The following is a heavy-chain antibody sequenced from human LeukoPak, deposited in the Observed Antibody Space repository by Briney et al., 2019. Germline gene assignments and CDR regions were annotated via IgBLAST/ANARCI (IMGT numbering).Heavy chain of an antibody. Sequence: SETLSLTCTVSGGSISSSSYYWGWIRQPPGKGLEWIGSIYYSGSTYYNPSLKSRVTISVDTSKNQFSLKLSSVTAADTAVYYCASVTVTTWDCYFDYWGQGTLVTVSS. CDR3: ASVTVTTWDCYFDY. V-gene: IGHV4-39*07. CDR2: IYYSGST. D-gene: IGHD4-17*01. J-gene: IGHJ4*02. CDR1: GGSISSSSYY.